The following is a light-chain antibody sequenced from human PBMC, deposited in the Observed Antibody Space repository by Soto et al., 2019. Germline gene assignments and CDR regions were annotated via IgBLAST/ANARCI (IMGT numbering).Light chain of an antibody. CDR2: GAS. CDR3: QQYNNWPPT. CDR1: QSVRSE. J-gene: IGKJ1*01. Sequence: ETVMTQSPATLSVSPGERATLSCRASQSVRSELAWYQQKPGQGPRLLIYGASTRPTGIPAKISGSGSGTEFTLTISSLQPEDPAVYFCQQYNNWPPTFGRGTKVDNK. V-gene: IGKV3-15*01.